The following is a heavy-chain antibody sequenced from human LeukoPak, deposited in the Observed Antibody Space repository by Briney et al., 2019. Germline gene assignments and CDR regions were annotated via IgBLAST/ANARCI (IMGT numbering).Heavy chain of an antibody. D-gene: IGHD2-21*02. CDR3: ARTDIVVVTATRNHAFDI. Sequence: ASVKVSFKASGYTFTSYGISWVRQAPGQGLEWMGWISAYNGNTNYAQKLQGRVTMTTDTSTSTAYMELRSLRSDDTAVYYCARTDIVVVTATRNHAFDIWGQGTMVTVSS. V-gene: IGHV1-18*01. CDR1: GYTFTSYG. J-gene: IGHJ3*02. CDR2: ISAYNGNT.